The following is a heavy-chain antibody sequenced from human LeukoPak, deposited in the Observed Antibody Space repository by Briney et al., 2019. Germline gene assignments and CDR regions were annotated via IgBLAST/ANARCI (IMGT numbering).Heavy chain of an antibody. Sequence: PGGSLRLSCAASAFTFSTYAMHWVRQAPGKGLEWVAVISYDGSNKYYADSVKGRFTISRDDSKNTLYLQMNSLRGEDTAVYYCARDRGSSGWAIDAFDIWGQGTMVTVSS. CDR3: ARDRGSSGWAIDAFDI. V-gene: IGHV3-30-3*01. D-gene: IGHD6-19*01. J-gene: IGHJ3*02. CDR2: ISYDGSNK. CDR1: AFTFSTYA.